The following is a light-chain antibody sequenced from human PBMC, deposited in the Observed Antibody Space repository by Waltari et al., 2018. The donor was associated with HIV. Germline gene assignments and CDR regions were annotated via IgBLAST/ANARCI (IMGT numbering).Light chain of an antibody. J-gene: IGKJ3*01. V-gene: IGKV4-1*01. CDR2: WAS. CDR1: PCALWRYHNNYY. Sequence: DIVIAQFLDSLAGALGDGAPINRMSSPCALWRYHNNYYSPWYQQRPGQPPKLLIYWASTRDSGVPDRFNGSGSGTEFTLTISSLQAEDVAVYYCQQHDSSPPTFGPGTKVQI. CDR3: QQHDSSPPT.